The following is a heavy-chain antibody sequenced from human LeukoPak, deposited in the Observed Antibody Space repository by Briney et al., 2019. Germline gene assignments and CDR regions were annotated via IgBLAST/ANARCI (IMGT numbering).Heavy chain of an antibody. Sequence: GRSLRLSCAASGFTFSSYAMHWVRQAPGKGLEWVAVISYDGSNKYYADSVKGRFTISRDNSKNTLYLQMNSLRAEDTAVYYCARESIAAAANAFDIWGQGTMVTVSS. CDR1: GFTFSSYA. J-gene: IGHJ3*02. V-gene: IGHV3-30*01. CDR3: ARESIAAAANAFDI. CDR2: ISYDGSNK. D-gene: IGHD6-13*01.